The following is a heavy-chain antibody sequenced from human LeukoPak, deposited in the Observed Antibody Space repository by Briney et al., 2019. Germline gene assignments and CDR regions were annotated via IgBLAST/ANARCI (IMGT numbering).Heavy chain of an antibody. CDR1: GGSISSSSYY. J-gene: IGHJ1*01. Sequence: SETLSLICTVSGGSISSSSYYWGWIRQPPGTGLEWIGEIYYSGRTYQNPSLRSRVSMSVDTSKNHFSLELHSVTATDTAVYYCARRRYYDSTGYFDWGRGSLVTVPS. V-gene: IGHV4-39*01. CDR2: IYYSGRT. CDR3: ARRRYYDSTGYFD. D-gene: IGHD3-22*01.